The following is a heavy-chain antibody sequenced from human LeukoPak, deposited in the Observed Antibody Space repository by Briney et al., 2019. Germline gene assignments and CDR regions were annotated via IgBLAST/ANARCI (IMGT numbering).Heavy chain of an antibody. D-gene: IGHD6-13*01. CDR2: IYSGGST. CDR3: ARAQAAAGDY. CDR1: GFTVSSNY. Sequence: PGGSLRLSRAASGFTVSSNYMSWVRQAPGKGLEWVSVIYSGGSTYYADSVKGRFTISRDNSKNTLYLQMNSLRAEDTAVYYCARAQAAAGDYWGQGTLVTVSS. J-gene: IGHJ4*02. V-gene: IGHV3-66*01.